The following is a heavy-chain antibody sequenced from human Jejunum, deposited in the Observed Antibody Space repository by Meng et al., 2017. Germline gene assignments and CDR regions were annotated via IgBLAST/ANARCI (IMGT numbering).Heavy chain of an antibody. CDR3: ARDSTNTLGSQTYYFDY. Sequence: QGQRRESGPRLVKPSGPLSLTCAVSGASISSSTWWSWVRQPPGKGLEWIGEIYRSGSTYYNPSLKSRVTISVDKSNNQFSLKLSSVTAADTAVYYCARDSTNTLGSQTYYFDYWGQGTLVTVSS. D-gene: IGHD2-2*02. J-gene: IGHJ4*02. CDR1: GASISSSTW. CDR2: IYRSGST. V-gene: IGHV4-4*02.